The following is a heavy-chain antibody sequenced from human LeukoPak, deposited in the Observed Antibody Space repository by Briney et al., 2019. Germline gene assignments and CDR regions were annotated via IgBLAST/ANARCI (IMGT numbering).Heavy chain of an antibody. D-gene: IGHD3-10*01. V-gene: IGHV3-21*01. J-gene: IGHJ4*01. Sequence: GGSLRLSCAASGFDFSDYTINWVRQAPGKGLEWVSSISSNSRYIYYADSVKGRLTVSRDNAKNSVYLQMNNLRVEDTAVYYCARDGLGSYDYWGHGTLVTVSS. CDR2: ISSNSRYI. CDR3: ARDGLGSYDY. CDR1: GFDFSDYT.